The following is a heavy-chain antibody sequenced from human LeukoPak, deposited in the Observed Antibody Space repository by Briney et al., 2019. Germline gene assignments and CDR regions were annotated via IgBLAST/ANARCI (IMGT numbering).Heavy chain of an antibody. J-gene: IGHJ4*02. Sequence: GGSLRLSGAASGFTFDDYAMHWVRQAPGKGLEWVSGISWNSGSIGYADSVKGRFTISRDNAKNSLYLQMNSLRAEDTALYYCAKGDSVYDSSGYYVGLWDYWGQGTLVTVSS. CDR3: AKGDSVYDSSGYYVGLWDY. CDR1: GFTFDDYA. D-gene: IGHD3-22*01. CDR2: ISWNSGSI. V-gene: IGHV3-9*01.